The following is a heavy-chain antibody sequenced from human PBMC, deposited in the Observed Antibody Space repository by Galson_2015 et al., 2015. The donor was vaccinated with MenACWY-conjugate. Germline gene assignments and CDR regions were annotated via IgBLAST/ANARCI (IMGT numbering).Heavy chain of an antibody. Sequence: SLRLSCAASGFTFSSYWMHWVRQAPGKGLVWVSRINSDGRSTTYADSVEGRFTISRDDAKNSLYLQMNSLRAEDTAVYYCARDRGGPVAGERGPANYWGQGALVTVSS. J-gene: IGHJ4*02. D-gene: IGHD6-19*01. CDR3: ARDRGGPVAGERGPANY. CDR2: INSDGRST. V-gene: IGHV3-74*01. CDR1: GFTFSSYW.